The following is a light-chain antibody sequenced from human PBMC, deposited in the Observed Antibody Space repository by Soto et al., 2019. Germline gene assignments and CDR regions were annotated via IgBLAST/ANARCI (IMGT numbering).Light chain of an antibody. J-gene: IGKJ2*01. Sequence: EIVMTQSPATLSVSPGERATLSCRASQSVSSNLAWYQQKPGQAPRLLIYGASTRATGIPARFSGSESGTEFTLTISSLQSEDFAVYHCQQYNNWPPYTFGQGTKLEIK. CDR1: QSVSSN. V-gene: IGKV3-15*01. CDR2: GAS. CDR3: QQYNNWPPYT.